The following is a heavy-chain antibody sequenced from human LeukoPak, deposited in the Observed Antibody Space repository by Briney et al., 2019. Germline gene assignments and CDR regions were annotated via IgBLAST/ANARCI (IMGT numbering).Heavy chain of an antibody. CDR3: VKDMGFDLLKDAFHV. D-gene: IGHD3-9*01. V-gene: IGHV3-9*01. J-gene: IGHJ3*01. CDR1: GFSLEDYA. Sequence: GRSLRLSCVGSGFSLEDYAMHWVPQVPGKGLEWVSSISWDSGNQAYTDSVKGRFTISRDNGKNSLYLQMNSLRPEDTAFYYCVKDMGFDLLKDAFHVWGQGTLVTVSS. CDR2: ISWDSGNQ.